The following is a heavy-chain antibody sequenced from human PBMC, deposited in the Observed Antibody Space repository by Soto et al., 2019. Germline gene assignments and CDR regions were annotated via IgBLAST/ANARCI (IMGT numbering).Heavy chain of an antibody. CDR2: IIPASGNT. CDR1: GYIFTHYY. Sequence: QVQLVQSGAEVKKPGASVKLSCRTSGYIFTHYYIHWVRQAPGQGLEWLAIIIPASGNTNYAQDFQGRVTLTMDTTPTTVYMELRGLRAEDTAIFYCARDLAAGDHWGQGTLVTVSS. V-gene: IGHV1-46*01. J-gene: IGHJ4*02. D-gene: IGHD6-13*01. CDR3: ARDLAAGDH.